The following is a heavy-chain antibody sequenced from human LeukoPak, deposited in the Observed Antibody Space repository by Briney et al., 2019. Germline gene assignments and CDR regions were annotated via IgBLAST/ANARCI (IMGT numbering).Heavy chain of an antibody. CDR2: INAGNGNK. CDR3: ARSYLYYYDSSGYYYGTHFDY. Sequence: ASVKVSCKASGYTFTSYAMHWVRQAPGQRLEWMGWINAGNGNKKYSQKFQGRVTITRDTSASTAYMELSSLRSEDTAVYYCARSYLYYYDSSGYYYGTHFDYWGQGTLVTVSS. J-gene: IGHJ4*02. D-gene: IGHD3-22*01. CDR1: GYTFTSYA. V-gene: IGHV1-3*01.